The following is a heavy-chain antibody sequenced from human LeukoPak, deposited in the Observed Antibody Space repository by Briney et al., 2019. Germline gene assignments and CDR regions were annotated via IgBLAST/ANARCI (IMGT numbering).Heavy chain of an antibody. CDR3: ARRQGCSSTSCPPDS. CDR1: GYSFTTYW. J-gene: IGHJ4*02. D-gene: IGHD2-2*01. V-gene: IGHV5-51*01. CDR2: IYPGDSDT. Sequence: GESLEISCRGSGYSFTTYWIGWVRQMPGKGLEWMGIIYPGDSDTRYSPSFQGQVTMSADKSINTPYLQWSSLKASDTAMYYCARRQGCSSTSCPPDSWGQGTLVTVSS.